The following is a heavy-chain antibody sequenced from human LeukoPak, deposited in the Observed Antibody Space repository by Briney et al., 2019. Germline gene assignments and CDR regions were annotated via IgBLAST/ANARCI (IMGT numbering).Heavy chain of an antibody. D-gene: IGHD3-10*01. Sequence: PGGSLRLSCAASGFTFSTYWMHWVRQAPGRGLVWVSRISGDGSSTSYADSVKGRFTISRDNAKNTLFLQMNSLRVDDTAVYYCTRGYASGSPDYWGQGTLVTVSS. V-gene: IGHV3-74*01. CDR1: GFTFSTYW. J-gene: IGHJ4*02. CDR2: ISGDGSST. CDR3: TRGYASGSPDY.